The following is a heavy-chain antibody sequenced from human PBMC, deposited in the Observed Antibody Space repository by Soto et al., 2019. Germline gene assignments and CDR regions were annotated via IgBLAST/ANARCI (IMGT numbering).Heavy chain of an antibody. D-gene: IGHD3-10*01. CDR2: TYSSGGA. V-gene: IGHV4-39*07. CDR1: GASINGNDYS. Sequence: SETLSLTCSVSGASINGNDYSWAWIRQTPGRGLEWIGNTYSSGGAYYDPSSKSRATISVDASKSQVFLKLTSVTAADTAIYFCARTRGSAVYFYFYGLDVWGHGTTVTVSS. CDR3: ARTRGSAVYFYFYGLDV. J-gene: IGHJ6*02.